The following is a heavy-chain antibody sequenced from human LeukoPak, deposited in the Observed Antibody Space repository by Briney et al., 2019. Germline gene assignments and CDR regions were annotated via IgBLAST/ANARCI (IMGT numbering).Heavy chain of an antibody. CDR2: ISYDGSNK. J-gene: IGHJ3*02. CDR1: GFTFSSYA. D-gene: IGHD3-3*01. V-gene: IGHV3-30-3*01. Sequence: GGSLRLSCAASGFTFSSYAMYWVRQAPGKGPEWVAVISYDGSNKYYADSVKGRFTISRDNSKNTLFLQMNTLRAEDTAVYYCARDRVPRNYDFWSGYYLHDAFDIWGQGTMVTVSS. CDR3: ARDRVPRNYDFWSGYYLHDAFDI.